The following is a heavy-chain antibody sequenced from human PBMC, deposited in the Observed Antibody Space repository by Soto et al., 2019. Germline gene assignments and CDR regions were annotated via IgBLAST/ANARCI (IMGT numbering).Heavy chain of an antibody. J-gene: IGHJ6*02. CDR1: GFNFSSYA. D-gene: IGHD2-2*01. CDR2: ISGSGGST. Sequence: GGSLRLSCAASGFNFSSYAMSWVRQAPGKGLEWVSAISGSGGSTYYADSVKGRFTISRDNSKNTLYLQMNSLRAEDTAVYYCAKWGSTSSFYYYYYGMDVWGQGTTVTVSS. V-gene: IGHV3-23*01. CDR3: AKWGSTSSFYYYYYGMDV.